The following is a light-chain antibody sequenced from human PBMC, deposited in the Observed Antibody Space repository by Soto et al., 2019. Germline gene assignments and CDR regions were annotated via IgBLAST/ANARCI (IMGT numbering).Light chain of an antibody. CDR1: SSDVGGYNY. J-gene: IGLJ1*01. CDR2: DVS. Sequence: QSVLTQPASVSGSPGQWITISCTGTSSDVGGYNYVSWYQQHPGKAPKLMIYDVSNRPSGVSNRFSGSKSVNTASLTISGLQAEDEADYYCSSYTSSSTYVFGTGTKVTRP. V-gene: IGLV2-14*01. CDR3: SSYTSSSTYV.